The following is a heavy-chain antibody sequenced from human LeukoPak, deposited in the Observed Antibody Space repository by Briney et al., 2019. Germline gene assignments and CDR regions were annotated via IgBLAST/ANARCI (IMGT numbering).Heavy chain of an antibody. CDR2: MNPNSGNT. Sequence: GASVKVSCKASGYTFTSYDINWVRQATGQGLEWMGWMNPNSGNTGYAQKFQERVTITRDMSTSTAYMELSSLRSEDTAVYYCAADRAAGTVGYFDYWGQGTLVTVSS. J-gene: IGHJ4*02. CDR3: AADRAAGTVGYFDY. V-gene: IGHV1-8*01. D-gene: IGHD6-13*01. CDR1: GYTFTSYD.